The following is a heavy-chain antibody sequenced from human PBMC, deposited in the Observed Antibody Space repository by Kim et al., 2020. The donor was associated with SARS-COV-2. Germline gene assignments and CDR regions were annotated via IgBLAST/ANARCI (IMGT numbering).Heavy chain of an antibody. CDR3: AKDQDIVVVPAAEGDDAFDI. Sequence: GGSLRLSCAASGFTFSSYGMHWVRQAPGKGLEWVAVISYDGSNKYYADSVKGRFTISRDNSKNTLYLQMNSLRAEDTAVYYCAKDQDIVVVPAAEGDDAFDIWGQGTMVTVSS. V-gene: IGHV3-30*18. CDR2: ISYDGSNK. CDR1: GFTFSSYG. D-gene: IGHD2-2*01. J-gene: IGHJ3*02.